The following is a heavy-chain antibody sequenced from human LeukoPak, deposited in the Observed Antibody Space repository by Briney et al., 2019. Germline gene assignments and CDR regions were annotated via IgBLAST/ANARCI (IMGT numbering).Heavy chain of an antibody. D-gene: IGHD3-22*01. V-gene: IGHV4-34*01. Sequence: KPSETLSLTCAVYGGSFSGYYWSWIRQPPGEGLEWIGEINHSGSTNYNPSLKSRVTISVDTSKNQFSLKLSSVTAADTAVYYCARRNYYDSPFDYWGQGTLVTVSS. CDR1: GGSFSGYY. CDR3: ARRNYYDSPFDY. J-gene: IGHJ4*02. CDR2: INHSGST.